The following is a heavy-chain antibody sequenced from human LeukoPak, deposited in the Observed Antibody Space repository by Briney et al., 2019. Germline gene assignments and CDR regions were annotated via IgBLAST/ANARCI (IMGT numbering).Heavy chain of an antibody. V-gene: IGHV3-30*02. J-gene: IGHJ4*02. CDR3: ARDPPGHQTPPEMGATAA. D-gene: IGHD1-26*01. CDR1: GFTFSSYG. CDR2: IRYDGSNK. Sequence: PGGSLRLSCAASGFTFSSYGMHWVRQAPGKGLEWVAFIRYDGSNKYYADSVKGRFTISRDNSKNTLYLQMNSLRSEDTAVYYCARDPPGHQTPPEMGATAAWGQGTLVTVSS.